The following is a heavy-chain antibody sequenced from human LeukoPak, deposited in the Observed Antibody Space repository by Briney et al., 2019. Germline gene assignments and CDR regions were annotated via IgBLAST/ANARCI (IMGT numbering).Heavy chain of an antibody. D-gene: IGHD2-15*01. CDR1: GFSFNTYE. CDR3: ARVLRYCSGGNCYSGGLGYMDV. J-gene: IGHJ6*03. CDR2: ISRSGSTK. V-gene: IGHV3-48*03. Sequence: GGSLRLSCAASGFSFNTYEMNWVRQAPGKGLEWVSSISRSGSTKYYADSVKGRFTISRDNDKNSLLLQMNSLRAEDTAVYYCARVLRYCSGGNCYSGGLGYMDVWGKGTTVTISS.